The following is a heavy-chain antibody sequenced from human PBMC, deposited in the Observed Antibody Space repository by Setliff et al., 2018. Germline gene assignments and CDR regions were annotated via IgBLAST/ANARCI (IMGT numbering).Heavy chain of an antibody. CDR2: ISGVDTST. CDR3: AREWWASAFDS. J-gene: IGHJ4*02. D-gene: IGHD2-15*01. V-gene: IGHV3-23*01. CDR1: GFTFGNFP. Sequence: GGSLRLSCAASGFTFGNFPMSWVRQAPGRGLEWVSGISGVDTSTYYADSVKGRFTISRDNSKNTLYLQMNSLRAEDTAVYYCAREWWASAFDSWGRGTLVTSPQ.